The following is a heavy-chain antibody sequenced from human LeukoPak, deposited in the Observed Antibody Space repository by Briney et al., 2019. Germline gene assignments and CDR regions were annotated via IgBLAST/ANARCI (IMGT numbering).Heavy chain of an antibody. CDR3: ATLGATSFDY. CDR1: GYTFSDYY. CDR2: IVPHSGGT. Sequence: ASVKVSCKTSGYTFSDYYIHWVRQAPGQGLEWMGWIVPHSGGTKYAQKFQGRVTMTRDTSINTAYTELSRLRYDDTAVYYCATLGATSFDYWGQGALVTVSS. D-gene: IGHD1-26*01. J-gene: IGHJ4*02. V-gene: IGHV1-2*02.